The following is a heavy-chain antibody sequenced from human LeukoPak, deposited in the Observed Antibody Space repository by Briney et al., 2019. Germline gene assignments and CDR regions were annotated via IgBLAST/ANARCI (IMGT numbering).Heavy chain of an antibody. D-gene: IGHD5-12*01. CDR2: ISYDGSNK. CDR1: GFTFDSYA. V-gene: IGHV3-30*04. J-gene: IGHJ4*02. Sequence: GGSLRLSCAASGFTFDSYAIHWVRQAPGKGLEWVAVISYDGSNKYYADSVKGRFTISRDNSKNTLYLQLNSLRPEDTAVYYCARDQLAYSGYDTLFDYWGQGSLVTVSS. CDR3: ARDQLAYSGYDTLFDY.